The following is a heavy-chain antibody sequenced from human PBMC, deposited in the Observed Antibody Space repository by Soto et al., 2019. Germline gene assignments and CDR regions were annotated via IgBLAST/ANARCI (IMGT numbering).Heavy chain of an antibody. V-gene: IGHV4-39*01. CDR2: IYYSGST. D-gene: IGHD6-13*01. J-gene: IGHJ5*02. Sequence: SETLSLTCTVSGGSISSSSYYWGWIRQPPGKGLEWIGSIYYSGSTYYNPSLESRVTISVDTSKNQFSLKLSSVTAADTAVYYCARRNYPLYSSSWYWFDPWGQGTLVTVSS. CDR1: GGSISSSSYY. CDR3: ARRNYPLYSSSWYWFDP.